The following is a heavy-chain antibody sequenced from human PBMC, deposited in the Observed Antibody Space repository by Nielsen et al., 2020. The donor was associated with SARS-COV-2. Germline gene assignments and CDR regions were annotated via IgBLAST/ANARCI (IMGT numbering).Heavy chain of an antibody. D-gene: IGHD3-10*01. CDR3: ARDGSGSYYYPYFDY. CDR2: IYSCGST. J-gene: IGHJ4*02. Sequence: GESLKIFCAASGFTVSSNYMSWVRQAPGKGLEWVSVIYSCGSTYYADSVKGRFTISRDNSKNTLYLQMNSLRAEDTAVYYCARDGSGSYYYPYFDYWGQGTLVTVSS. V-gene: IGHV3-66*03. CDR1: GFTVSSNY.